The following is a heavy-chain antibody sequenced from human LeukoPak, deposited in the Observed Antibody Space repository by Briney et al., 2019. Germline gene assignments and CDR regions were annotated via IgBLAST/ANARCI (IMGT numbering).Heavy chain of an antibody. D-gene: IGHD6-19*01. CDR3: ARVQHSSGWYSPRAFDY. CDR1: GGSISSYY. CDR2: IYYSGST. J-gene: IGHJ4*02. Sequence: SETLSLTCTVSGGSISSYYWSWIRQPPGKGLEWIGYIYYSGSTNYNPSLKSRVTISVDTSKNQFSLKLSSVTAADTAVYYCARVQHSSGWYSPRAFDYWGQGTLVTVSS. V-gene: IGHV4-59*01.